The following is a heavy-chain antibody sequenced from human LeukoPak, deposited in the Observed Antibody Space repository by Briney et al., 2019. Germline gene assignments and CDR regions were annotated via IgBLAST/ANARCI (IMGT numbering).Heavy chain of an antibody. CDR2: INHSGST. V-gene: IGHV4-39*07. Sequence: SETLSLTCTVSGGSISSSYYWGRIRQSPGKGLEWIGEINHSGSTNYNPSLKSRVTISVDTSKNQFSLKLSSVTAADTALYYCARGDIVVVPAANGIYYYMDVWGKGTTVTVSS. CDR1: GGSISSSYY. D-gene: IGHD2-2*01. CDR3: ARGDIVVVPAANGIYYYMDV. J-gene: IGHJ6*03.